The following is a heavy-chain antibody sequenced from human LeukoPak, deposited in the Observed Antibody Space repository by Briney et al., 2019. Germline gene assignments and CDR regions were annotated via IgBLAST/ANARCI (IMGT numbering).Heavy chain of an antibody. CDR1: GGSINSYY. CDR2: IYTSGKT. D-gene: IGHD1-26*01. Sequence: SETLSLTCTVSGGSINSYYWSWIRQPAGKGLEWIGRIYTSGKTNYNPSLKSRATISVDTSKNQFSLKLSSVTAADTAVYYCAKGREGVGGVFDYWGQGTLVTVSS. CDR3: AKGREGVGGVFDY. V-gene: IGHV4-4*07. J-gene: IGHJ4*02.